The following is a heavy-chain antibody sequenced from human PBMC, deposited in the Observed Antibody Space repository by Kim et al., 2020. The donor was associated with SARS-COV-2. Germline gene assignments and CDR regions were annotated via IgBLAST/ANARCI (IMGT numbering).Heavy chain of an antibody. CDR2: IHHSGGT. D-gene: IGHD6-13*01. J-gene: IGHJ4*02. CDR1: GGSFSGYY. CDR3: ARGRVTEAAAGFDY. V-gene: IGHV4-34*01. Sequence: SETLSLTCAVYGGSFSGYYWTWIRQPPGKGLEWIGEIHHSGGTNYNPSLKSRVTISIDTSRNQFSLNLRSVTAADTAVYYCARGRVTEAAAGFDYWGQGTLATVSS.